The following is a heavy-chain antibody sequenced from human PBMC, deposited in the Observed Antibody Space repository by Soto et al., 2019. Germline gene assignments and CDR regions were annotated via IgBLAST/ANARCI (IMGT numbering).Heavy chain of an antibody. CDR3: VITSAFSRFDP. V-gene: IGHV3-23*01. D-gene: IGHD3-22*01. CDR1: GFTFSTYT. CDR2: ISGSGGTT. J-gene: IGHJ5*02. Sequence: GGSLRLSCAVSGFTFSTYTMSWVRQAPGKGLEWVSVISGSGGTTYYADSVKGRFTISRDNSKNTLYLQMNSLRAEDTAIYYCVITSAFSRFDPWGQGTLVTVS.